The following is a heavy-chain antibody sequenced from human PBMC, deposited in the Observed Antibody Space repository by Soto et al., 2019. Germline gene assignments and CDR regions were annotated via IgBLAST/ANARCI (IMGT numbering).Heavy chain of an antibody. J-gene: IGHJ5*02. D-gene: IGHD3-3*01. V-gene: IGHV4-39*02. CDR3: VLTYYDFWSGYPGGWFDP. CDR1: GGSISSSSYY. CDR2: IYYSGST. Sequence: PSETLSLTCTVSGGSISSSSYYWGWIRQPPGTGLQWIGSIYYSGSTYYNPPLKPRAPISVHPSNNHFSLKLSSVTAAYTAVYYCVLTYYDFWSGYPGGWFDPRGQGTLVTVSS.